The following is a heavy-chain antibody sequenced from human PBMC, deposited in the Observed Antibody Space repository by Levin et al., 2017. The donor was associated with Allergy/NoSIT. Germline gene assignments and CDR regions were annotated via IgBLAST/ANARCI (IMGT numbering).Heavy chain of an antibody. J-gene: IGHJ4*02. V-gene: IGHV3-7*01. CDR1: GFYLSSLW. D-gene: IGHD6-19*01. Sequence: LSLTCAASGFYLSSLWMNWVRQAPGKGLEWVAIIKQDGSVNLYVDSVKGRFTISRDNAKNSLYLQKDSLRVEDTAVYYCAGGSGWLIDYWGQGTLVTVSS. CDR3: AGGSGWLIDY. CDR2: IKQDGSVN.